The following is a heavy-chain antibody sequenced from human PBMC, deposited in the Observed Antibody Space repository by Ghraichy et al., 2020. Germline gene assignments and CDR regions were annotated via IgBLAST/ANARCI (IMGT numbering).Heavy chain of an antibody. V-gene: IGHV3-9*01. J-gene: IGHJ5*02. D-gene: IGHD1-1*01. CDR1: GFTFDDYA. CDR3: AKARGYHSNWFDP. CDR2: ISWNSGSI. Sequence: GGSLRLSCAASGFTFDDYAMHWVRQAPGKGLEWVSGISWNSGSIGYADSVKGRFTISRDNAKNSLYLQMNSLRAEDTALYYCAKARGYHSNWFDPWGQGTLVTVSS.